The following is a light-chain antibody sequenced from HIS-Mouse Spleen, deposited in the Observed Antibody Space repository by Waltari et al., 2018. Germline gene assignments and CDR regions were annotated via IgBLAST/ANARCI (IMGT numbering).Light chain of an antibody. CDR3: CSYAGSYTWV. CDR1: SSDVGGYNY. Sequence: QSALTQPRSVSGSPGQSVTISCTGTSSDVGGYNYVSWYQQHPGKAPKPMIYDVSKRPSGVPDRFSGSKSGHTASLPISGLQAEDEADYYCCSYAGSYTWVFGGGTKLTVL. CDR2: DVS. V-gene: IGLV2-11*01. J-gene: IGLJ3*02.